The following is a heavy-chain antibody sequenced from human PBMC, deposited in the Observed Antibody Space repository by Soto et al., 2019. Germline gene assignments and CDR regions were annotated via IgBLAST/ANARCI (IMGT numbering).Heavy chain of an antibody. D-gene: IGHD2-15*01. Sequence: ASVKVSCKASGSTFTGYYMHWVRQAPGQGLEWMGWINPNNGGTKYAQKFQGSVTMTRDTSISTAYMELSRLRSDDTAVYYCARGVVDTNVVFKWFDPWGQGTLVTVSS. V-gene: IGHV1-2*02. J-gene: IGHJ5*02. CDR3: ARGVVDTNVVFKWFDP. CDR2: INPNNGGT. CDR1: GSTFTGYY.